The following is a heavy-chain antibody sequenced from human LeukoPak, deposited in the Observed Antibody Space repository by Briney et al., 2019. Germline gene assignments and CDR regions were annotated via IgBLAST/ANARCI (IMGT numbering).Heavy chain of an antibody. V-gene: IGHV4-30-4*07. J-gene: IGHJ4*02. D-gene: IGHD4-17*01. CDR2: IYYSGST. CDR1: GGSISGGGYS. CDR3: AREREGPYGYLDY. Sequence: SETLSLTCAVSGGSISGGGYSWSWIRQPPGKGLEWIGYIYYSGSTYYNPSLKSRLTISVDTSKNQFSLKLSSVTAADTAVYYCAREREGPYGYLDYWGQGTLVTVSS.